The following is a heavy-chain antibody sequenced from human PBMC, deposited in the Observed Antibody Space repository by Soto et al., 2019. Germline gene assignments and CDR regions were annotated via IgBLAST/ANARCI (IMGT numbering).Heavy chain of an antibody. V-gene: IGHV3-21*01. J-gene: IGHJ4*02. D-gene: IGHD2-2*01. CDR1: GFTFSSYS. CDR3: ARALSRVVVVVPAAMSN. CDR2: ISSSSSYI. Sequence: GGSLRLSCAASGFTFSSYSMNWVRQAPGKGLEWVSSISSSSSYIYYADSVKGRFTISRDNAKNSLYLQMNSLRAEDTAVYYCARALSRVVVVVPAAMSNWGQGTLVTVSS.